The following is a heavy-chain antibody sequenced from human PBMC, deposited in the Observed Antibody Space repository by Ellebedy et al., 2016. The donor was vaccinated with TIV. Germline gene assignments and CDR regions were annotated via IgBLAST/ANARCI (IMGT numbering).Heavy chain of an antibody. CDR2: INTDTGIP. D-gene: IGHD2-2*01. J-gene: IGHJ5*02. CDR1: GYAFTGYA. Sequence: AASVKVSCKTSGYAFTGYAINWVRQAPGYGLEWMGWINTDTGIPTYAQGSSGRVVFSLDTSVSTAHLQINNIKPEDTAVYYCVRGSSPYHWGQGTLVTVSS. CDR3: VRGSSPYH. V-gene: IGHV7-4-1*02.